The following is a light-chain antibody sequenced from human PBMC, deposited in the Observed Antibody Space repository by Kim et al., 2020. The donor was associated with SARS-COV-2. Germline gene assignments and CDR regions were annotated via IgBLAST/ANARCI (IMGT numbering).Light chain of an antibody. CDR3: LQHSTSPIT. J-gene: IGKJ5*01. CDR2: GAS. V-gene: IGKV1-17*01. CDR1: QAISND. Sequence: ASVGDRVTITCRTSQAISNDLGWYQQKPGRAPKRLIYGASSLQSGVPSRFSGSGSGTEFTLTISSLQPEDFATYFCLQHSTSPITFGQGTRLEIK.